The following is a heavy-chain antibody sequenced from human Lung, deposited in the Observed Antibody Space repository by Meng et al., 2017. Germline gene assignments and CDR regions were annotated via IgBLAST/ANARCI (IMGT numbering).Heavy chain of an antibody. CDR2: ILPILDIT. CDR1: GGTFSSYT. D-gene: IGHD3-22*01. J-gene: IGHJ4*02. CDR3: AREHDSSGYIDF. V-gene: IGHV1-69*08. Sequence: QVQLVQSGAEVKTPGSSVKVSSKASGGTFSSYTLIWVRQAPGQGLEWMGRILPILDITKYTQKFQGRVTITADKSTSTAYMELSSLTSDDTAVYYCAREHDSSGYIDFWGQGTLVTVSS.